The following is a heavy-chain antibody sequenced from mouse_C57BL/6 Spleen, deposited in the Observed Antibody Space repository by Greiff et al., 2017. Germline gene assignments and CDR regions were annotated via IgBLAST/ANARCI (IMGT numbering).Heavy chain of an antibody. CDR2: IYPGNSDT. CDR3: TRGGLANWVYAMDY. V-gene: IGHV1-5*01. D-gene: IGHD4-1*01. J-gene: IGHJ4*01. CDR1: GYTFTSYW. Sequence: VQLQQSGTVLARPGASVKMSCKTSGYTFTSYWMHWVKQRPGQGLEWIGAIYPGNSDTSYNQKFKGKAKLTAVTSASTAYMELSSLTTEDSEVYYGTRGGLANWVYAMDYWGQGTSVTVSS.